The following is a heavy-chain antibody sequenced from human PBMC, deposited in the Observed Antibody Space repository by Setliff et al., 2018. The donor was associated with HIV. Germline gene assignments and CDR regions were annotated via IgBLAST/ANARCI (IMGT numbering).Heavy chain of an antibody. CDR3: ARAPSLVHDAFDI. Sequence: SVKVSCKASGGTFSSYTITWVRQDPGQGLEWMGRIIPILGIADYTLKFQGRVSISADKSTSTAYMELSSLRSEDTAVFYCARAPSLVHDAFDIWGKGTMVTVSS. V-gene: IGHV1-69*02. J-gene: IGHJ3*02. D-gene: IGHD3-10*01. CDR1: GGTFSSYT. CDR2: IIPILGIA.